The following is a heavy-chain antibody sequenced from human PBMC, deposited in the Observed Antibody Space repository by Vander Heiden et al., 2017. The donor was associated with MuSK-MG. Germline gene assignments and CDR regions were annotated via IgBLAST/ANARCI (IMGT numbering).Heavy chain of an antibody. D-gene: IGHD2-15*01. V-gene: IGHV3-33*01. Sequence: QVKLVESGGGVVQSGRSLRLSCAASGFTFRSFAMHWVRQPPGKGLEWVALIWHDGTKTYFADSVKGRFTISRDNSKNTLYLQMNSLRAEDTAVYYCARDGFSTPAEALDIWGQGTRVTVSS. J-gene: IGHJ3*02. CDR3: ARDGFSTPAEALDI. CDR1: GFTFRSFA. CDR2: IWHDGTKT.